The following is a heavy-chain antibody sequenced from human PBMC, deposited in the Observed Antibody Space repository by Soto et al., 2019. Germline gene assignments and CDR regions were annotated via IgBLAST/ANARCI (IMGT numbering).Heavy chain of an antibody. CDR2: IYHSGST. V-gene: IGHV4-4*02. D-gene: IGHD6-19*01. Sequence: PSETLSLTCSVPGGSISGSSWWSWIRQSPGKGLEWIGEIYHSGSTNYNPSLKSRVSISVDTSKNQFSLEIYSVTASDTAIYYCARDPGRAVALDWGEGTLVTSP. CDR1: GGSISGSSW. J-gene: IGHJ4*02. CDR3: ARDPGRAVALD.